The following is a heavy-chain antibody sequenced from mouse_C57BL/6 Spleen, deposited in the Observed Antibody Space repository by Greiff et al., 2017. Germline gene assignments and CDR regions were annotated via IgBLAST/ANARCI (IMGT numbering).Heavy chain of an antibody. V-gene: IGHV1-53*01. J-gene: IGHJ1*03. D-gene: IGHD1-1*01. CDR3: VAYYGSSYGYFDV. CDR1: GYTFTSYW. Sequence: VQLQQPGTELVKPGASVKLSCKASGYTFTSYWMHWVKQRPGQGLEWIGNINPSNGGTNYNEKFKSKSTLTVDKSSSTAYMQLSSLTSEDSAVYYCVAYYGSSYGYFDVWGTGTTVTVSS. CDR2: INPSNGGT.